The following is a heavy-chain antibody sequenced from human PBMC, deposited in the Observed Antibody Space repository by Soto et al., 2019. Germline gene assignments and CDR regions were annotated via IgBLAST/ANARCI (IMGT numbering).Heavy chain of an antibody. CDR3: AKYRSSEADGYTLDF. D-gene: IGHD5-12*01. V-gene: IGHV4-59*01. Sequence: SETLSLTCSISGGSISNDCCSWIRQPPWKGLEWIGYVYYSGITKYNPSLESRVTISADTSKNQFSLRVTSVTAADTDVYYCAKYRSSEADGYTLDFLGQGILVPV. CDR1: GGSISNDC. CDR2: VYYSGIT. J-gene: IGHJ4*02.